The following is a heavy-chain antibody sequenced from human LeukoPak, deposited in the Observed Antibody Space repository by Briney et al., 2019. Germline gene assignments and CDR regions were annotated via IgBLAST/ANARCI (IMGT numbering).Heavy chain of an antibody. CDR3: TTDLFYGGRKGYLDY. J-gene: IGHJ4*02. Sequence: GGSLRLSCAASGFTFSNAWMSWVRQAPGKGLEWVGRIKSKTDGGTTDYAAPVKGRFTISRDDSKNTLYLQMNSLKTEDTAVYYCTTDLFYGGRKGYLDYWGQGTLVTVSS. D-gene: IGHD3-16*01. CDR2: IKSKTDGGTT. V-gene: IGHV3-15*01. CDR1: GFTFSNAW.